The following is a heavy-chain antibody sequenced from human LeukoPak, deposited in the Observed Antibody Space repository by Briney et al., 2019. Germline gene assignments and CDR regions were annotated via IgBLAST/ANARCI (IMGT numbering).Heavy chain of an antibody. J-gene: IGHJ1*01. D-gene: IGHD3-22*01. CDR2: IYYSGST. Sequence: PSQTLSLTCTVSGGSISSGDYYWSWIRQPPGKGLEWIGYIYYSGSTYYNPSLKSRVTISVDTSKNQFSLKLSFVTAADTAVYYCARTYYYDSSGYYEYFQHWGQGTLVTVSS. V-gene: IGHV4-30-4*08. CDR3: ARTYYYDSSGYYEYFQH. CDR1: GGSISSGDYY.